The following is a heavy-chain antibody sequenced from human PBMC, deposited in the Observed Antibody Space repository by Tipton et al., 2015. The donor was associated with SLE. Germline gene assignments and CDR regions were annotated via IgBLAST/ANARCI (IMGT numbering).Heavy chain of an antibody. Sequence: SLRLSCAASGFTFSSYWMGWVRQAPGKGLEWVANIKQDGSEKYYVDSVKGRFTISRDNAKNSLYLQMNSLRAEDTAVYYCARGPPAGAGTFDYWGQGTPVTVSS. V-gene: IGHV3-7*01. CDR1: GFTFSSYW. J-gene: IGHJ4*02. CDR2: IKQDGSEK. CDR3: ARGPPAGAGTFDY. D-gene: IGHD6-19*01.